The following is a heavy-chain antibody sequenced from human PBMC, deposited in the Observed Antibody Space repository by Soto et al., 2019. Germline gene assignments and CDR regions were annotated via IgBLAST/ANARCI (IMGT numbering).Heavy chain of an antibody. Sequence: QLQLQESGPGLVKPSETLSLTCTVSGGSISRSTYDWGWIRQPPGKGLEWIGSIYSSGRTYYNPSLESRVIISVDTSKKQLSLNLSSVTAADTAVYYCARHHKWELPSAWGQGTLVTVSS. D-gene: IGHD1-26*01. CDR1: GGSISRSTYD. CDR2: IYSSGRT. J-gene: IGHJ5*02. CDR3: ARHHKWELPSA. V-gene: IGHV4-39*01.